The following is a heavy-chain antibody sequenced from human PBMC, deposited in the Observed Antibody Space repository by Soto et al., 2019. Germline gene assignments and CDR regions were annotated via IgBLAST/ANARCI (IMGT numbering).Heavy chain of an antibody. D-gene: IGHD3-10*02. CDR1: GYTFTSYD. Sequence: ASVKVSCKASGYTFTSYDINWVRQATGQGLEWMGWMNPNSGNTGYAQKFQGRVTMTRNTSISTAYMELSSLRSEDTAVYYCARVVRDRVRGVMVVGDYWGQGTLVTVSS. V-gene: IGHV1-8*01. J-gene: IGHJ4*02. CDR2: MNPNSGNT. CDR3: ARVVRDRVRGVMVVGDY.